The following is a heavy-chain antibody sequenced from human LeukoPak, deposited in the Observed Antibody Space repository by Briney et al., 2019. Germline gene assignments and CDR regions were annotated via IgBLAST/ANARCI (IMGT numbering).Heavy chain of an antibody. V-gene: IGHV3-48*03. CDR1: GFTFSSYE. J-gene: IGHJ5*02. CDR2: ISSGSSSI. Sequence: PGGSLRLSCAASGFTFSSYEMNWVRQAPGKGLEWVSYISSGSSSIFYADSVKGRFTISRDNSKNTLYLQMSSLRAEDTAVYYCAKDSEGCWFDPWGQGTLVTVSS. CDR3: AKDSEGCWFDP.